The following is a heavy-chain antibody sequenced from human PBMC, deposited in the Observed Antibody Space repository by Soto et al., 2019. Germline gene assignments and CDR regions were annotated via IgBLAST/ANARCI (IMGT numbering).Heavy chain of an antibody. J-gene: IGHJ4*02. CDR3: ARDRDDYGDYGGGFDY. Sequence: ASVKVSCKASGYTFTGYYMHWVRQAPGQGLEWMGWINPSSGGTNYAQKFQGWVTMTRDTSISTAYMELSRLRSDDTAVYYCARDRDDYGDYGGGFDYWGQGTLVTVSS. D-gene: IGHD4-17*01. CDR1: GYTFTGYY. CDR2: INPSSGGT. V-gene: IGHV1-2*04.